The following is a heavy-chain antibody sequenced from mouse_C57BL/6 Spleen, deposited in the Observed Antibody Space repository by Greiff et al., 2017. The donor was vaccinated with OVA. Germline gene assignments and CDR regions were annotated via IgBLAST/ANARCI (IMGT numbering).Heavy chain of an antibody. CDR1: GYTFTSYW. CDR3: ARSGGWLLPRYAMDY. J-gene: IGHJ4*01. V-gene: IGHV1-55*01. CDR2: IYPGSGST. D-gene: IGHD2-3*01. Sequence: QVQLQQPGAELVKPGASVKMSCKASGYTFTSYWITWVKQRPGQGLEWIGDIYPGSGSTNYNEKFKSKATLTVDTSSSTAYMQLSSLTSEDSAVYYCARSGGWLLPRYAMDYWGQGTSVTVSS.